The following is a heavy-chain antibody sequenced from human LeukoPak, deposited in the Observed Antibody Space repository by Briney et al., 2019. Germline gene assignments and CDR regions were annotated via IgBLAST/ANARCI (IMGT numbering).Heavy chain of an antibody. CDR2: ISSSSSYI. CDR3: ARDRRITMIVVALDAFDI. V-gene: IGHV3-21*01. Sequence: PGGSLRLSCAASGFTFSSYSMNWVRQAPGKGLEWVSSISSSSSYIYYADSVKGRFTISRDNAKNSLYLQMNSLRAEDTAVYYCARDRRITMIVVALDAFDIWGQGTMVTVSS. D-gene: IGHD3-22*01. CDR1: GFTFSSYS. J-gene: IGHJ3*02.